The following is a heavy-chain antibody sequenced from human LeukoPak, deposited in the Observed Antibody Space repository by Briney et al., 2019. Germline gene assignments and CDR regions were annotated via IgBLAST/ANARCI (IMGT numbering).Heavy chain of an antibody. V-gene: IGHV3-23*01. D-gene: IGHD4-17*01. CDR2: ISPSGGIT. CDR1: GFTFSTYG. CDR3: AKARGTDYGDYVIFDY. Sequence: PGGSLRLSCAASGFTFSTYGMNWVRQAPGKGLEWVSGISPSGGITYYTDSVKGRFTISRDNSKHTVSLQMNSLRAEDTAVYYCAKARGTDYGDYVIFDYWGQGTLVTVSS. J-gene: IGHJ4*02.